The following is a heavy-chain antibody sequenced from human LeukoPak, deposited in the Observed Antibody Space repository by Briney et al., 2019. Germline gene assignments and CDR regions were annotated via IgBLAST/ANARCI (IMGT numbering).Heavy chain of an antibody. CDR2: ITSSSSYI. V-gene: IGHV3-21*01. Sequence: PGGSLRLSCAASGFTFCNYNMNWVRQAPGKGLEWVSSITSSSSYIYYADSVKGRFTISRDNAKNSLYLQMSSLRAEDTAVYYCARSIVGAVSGQGVDCWGQGTLVTVSS. D-gene: IGHD6-19*01. CDR3: ARSIVGAVSGQGVDC. CDR1: GFTFCNYN. J-gene: IGHJ4*02.